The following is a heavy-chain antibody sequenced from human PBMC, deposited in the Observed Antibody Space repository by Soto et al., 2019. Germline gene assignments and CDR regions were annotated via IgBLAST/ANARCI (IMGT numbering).Heavy chain of an antibody. CDR3: AKDESIAAALFVADYGDYVGGCAFDI. CDR1: GFTFDDYA. J-gene: IGHJ3*02. Sequence: EVQLVESGGGLVQPGRSLRLSCAASGFTFDDYAMHWVRQAPGKGPEWVSGISWNSGSIGYADSVKGRFTISRDNAKNSLYLQMNSLRAEDTALYYCAKDESIAAALFVADYGDYVGGCAFDIWGQGTMVTVSS. V-gene: IGHV3-9*01. CDR2: ISWNSGSI. D-gene: IGHD4-17*01.